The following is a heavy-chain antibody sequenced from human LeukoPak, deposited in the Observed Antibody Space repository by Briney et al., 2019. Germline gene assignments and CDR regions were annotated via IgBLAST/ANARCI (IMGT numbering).Heavy chain of an antibody. Sequence: SETLSLTCAVYGGSFSGYYWSWIRQPPGKGLEWIGEINHSGSTNYNPSLKSRVTISVDTSKNQFSLKLSSVTAADTVVYYCASGSRAGRDYWGQGTLVTVSS. CDR1: GGSFSGYY. CDR3: ASGSRAGRDY. J-gene: IGHJ4*02. V-gene: IGHV4-34*01. CDR2: INHSGST. D-gene: IGHD6-19*01.